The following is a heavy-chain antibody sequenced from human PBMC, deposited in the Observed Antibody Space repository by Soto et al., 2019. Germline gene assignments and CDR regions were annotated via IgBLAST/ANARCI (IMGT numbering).Heavy chain of an antibody. CDR1: GFTVSTNY. CDR2: IYSDGDT. CDR3: KRGRSYENSYYWFDY. Sequence: PGGSLRLSCAASGFTVSTNYMSWVRQAPGKGLEWVSVIYSDGDTYYADSVKGRFTISRDNSKNTLYLQMNSLRAEDTAVYYCKRGRSYENSYYWFDYWGKGTLVTVSS. V-gene: IGHV3-66*01. D-gene: IGHD3-22*01. J-gene: IGHJ4*02.